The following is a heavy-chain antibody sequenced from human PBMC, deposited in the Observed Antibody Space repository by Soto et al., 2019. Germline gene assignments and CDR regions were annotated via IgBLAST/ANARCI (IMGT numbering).Heavy chain of an antibody. D-gene: IGHD5-12*01. CDR2: ISYDGSNK. V-gene: IGHV3-30*18. J-gene: IGHJ3*02. Sequence: QVQLVESGGGVVQPGRSLRLSCAASGFTFSSYGMHWVRQAPGKGLEWVAVISYDGSNKYYADSVKGRFTISRDNSKNTLYLQMNSLRAEDTAVYYCAKVWYGYSGYAQGRDAFDIWGQGTMVTVSS. CDR1: GFTFSSYG. CDR3: AKVWYGYSGYAQGRDAFDI.